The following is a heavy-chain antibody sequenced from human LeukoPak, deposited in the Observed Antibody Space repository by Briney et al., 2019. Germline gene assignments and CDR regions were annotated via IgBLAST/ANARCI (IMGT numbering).Heavy chain of an antibody. J-gene: IGHJ3*02. CDR1: GFTFSSYA. V-gene: IGHV3-23*01. Sequence: GGSLRLSCAASGFTFSSYAMSWVRQAPGKGPEWVSAISGSGGSTYYADSVKGRFTISRDNSKNTLYLQMNSLRAEDTAVYYCAKGDIVVVVAAIAFDIWGQGTMVTVSS. CDR3: AKGDIVVVVAAIAFDI. D-gene: IGHD2-15*01. CDR2: ISGSGGST.